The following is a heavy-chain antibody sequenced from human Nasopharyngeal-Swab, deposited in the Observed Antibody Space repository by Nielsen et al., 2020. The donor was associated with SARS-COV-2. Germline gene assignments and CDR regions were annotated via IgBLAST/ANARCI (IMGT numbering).Heavy chain of an antibody. CDR3: ARRDSRSSGVDL. V-gene: IGHV5-51*01. CDR1: GYSFSTSW. J-gene: IGHJ5*02. D-gene: IGHD6-6*01. Sequence: GESLKISCQGSGYSFSTSWIGWVRQVPGKGPEWMGIINPSDSETRSSPSFEGQVTISADRSTSTAYLQWSSLKASDSAIYYCARRDSRSSGVDLWGQGTLVTVSS. CDR2: INPSDSET.